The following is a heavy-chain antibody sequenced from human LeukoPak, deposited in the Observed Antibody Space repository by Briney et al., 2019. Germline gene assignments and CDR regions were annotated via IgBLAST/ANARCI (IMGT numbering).Heavy chain of an antibody. CDR2: IYSGGST. CDR3: AREDYGVPGGFDY. V-gene: IGHV3-53*01. D-gene: IGHD4-17*01. CDR1: GFTVSSNY. Sequence: GGSLRLSCAASGFTVSSNYMSWVRQAPGKGLEWVSVIYSGGSTYYADSVKGRFTISRDNAKNSLYLQMNSLRAEDTAVYYCAREDYGVPGGFDYWGQGTLVTVSS. J-gene: IGHJ4*02.